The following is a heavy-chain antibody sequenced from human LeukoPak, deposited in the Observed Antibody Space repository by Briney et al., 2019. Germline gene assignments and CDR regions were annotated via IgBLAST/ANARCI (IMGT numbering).Heavy chain of an antibody. Sequence: TPSETLSLTCAVSGYSISSGYYWGWIRQPPGKGLEWIASMYHSGSTYYNPSLQSRVTLSADTSKNQFSLKMSSVTAADTAVYYCGRDRSGGYSVDYWGQGTLVTVS. J-gene: IGHJ4*02. V-gene: IGHV4-38-2*02. CDR2: MYHSGST. CDR1: GYSISSGYY. CDR3: GRDRSGGYSVDY. D-gene: IGHD1-26*01.